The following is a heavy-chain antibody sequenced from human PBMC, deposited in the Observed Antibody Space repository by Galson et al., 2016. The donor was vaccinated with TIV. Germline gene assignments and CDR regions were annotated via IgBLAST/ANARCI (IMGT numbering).Heavy chain of an antibody. J-gene: IGHJ6*02. Sequence: TLSLTCSVSGGSLYTYYWSWIRQPPGKGLEWIGCSYYNGTANYNPSLKSRVTISLDTSKNQFSLKLSSVTAADTAVYYCARLTYPLYFYGTEVWGQGTTVTVSS. D-gene: IGHD1-20*01. CDR3: ARLTYPLYFYGTEV. CDR1: GGSLYTYY. CDR2: SYYNGTA. V-gene: IGHV4-59*08.